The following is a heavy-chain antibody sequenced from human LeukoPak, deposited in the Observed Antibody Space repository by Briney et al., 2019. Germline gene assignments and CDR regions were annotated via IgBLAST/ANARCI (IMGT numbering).Heavy chain of an antibody. V-gene: IGHV3-7*01. D-gene: IGHD5-12*01. J-gene: IGHJ4*02. CDR3: ATLVATTRFDY. CDR1: GFTFSSYA. Sequence: GGSLRLSCAASGFTFSSYAMTWVRQAPGKGLEWVANIKQDGSEKYYVDSVKGRFTISRDNAKNSLYLQMNSLRAEDTAVYYCATLVATTRFDYWGQGTLATVSS. CDR2: IKQDGSEK.